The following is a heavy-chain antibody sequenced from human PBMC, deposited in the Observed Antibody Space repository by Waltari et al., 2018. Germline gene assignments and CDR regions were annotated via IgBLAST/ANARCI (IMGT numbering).Heavy chain of an antibody. D-gene: IGHD3-22*01. J-gene: IGHJ4*02. CDR1: GYPFTDYY. Sequence: QVQLVQSGAEVKRPGASVRFSCKASGYPFTDYYIHLLRQATGQGLEWMGWINPNSGGTNYAQKFQGRVTMTRDTSISTASMELSRLRSDDTAVYYCARVLSYYYDSSGYYFDYWGQGTLVTVSS. CDR3: ARVLSYYYDSSGYYFDY. CDR2: INPNSGGT. V-gene: IGHV1-2*02.